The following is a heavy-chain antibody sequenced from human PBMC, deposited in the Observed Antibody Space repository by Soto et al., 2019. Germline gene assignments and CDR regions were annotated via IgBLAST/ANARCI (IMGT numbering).Heavy chain of an antibody. V-gene: IGHV3-7*01. CDR1: GFTFSTYW. D-gene: IGHD2-2*01. Sequence: GGSLRLSCAASGFTFSTYWMSWVRQGPGKGLEWVANIKQDGSEIYSVDSVKGRFTISRDNAKNSLYLQMNGLRAEDTAVYYCARGTSARNVGYFDYWGQGSRVTVSS. CDR3: ARGTSARNVGYFDY. CDR2: IKQDGSEI. J-gene: IGHJ4*02.